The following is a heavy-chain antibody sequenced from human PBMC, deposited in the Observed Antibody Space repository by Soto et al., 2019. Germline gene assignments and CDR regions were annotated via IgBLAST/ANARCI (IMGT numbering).Heavy chain of an antibody. CDR3: ATHIPTTVVTPYYYYGMDV. Sequence: ASVKVSCKASGYTFTGYYMHWVRQAPGQGLEWMGWINPNSGGTNYAQKFQGRVTMTRDTSISTAYMELSRLRSDDTAVYYCATHIPTTVVTPYYYYGMDVWGQGTTVTVSS. V-gene: IGHV1-2*02. D-gene: IGHD4-17*01. J-gene: IGHJ6*02. CDR2: INPNSGGT. CDR1: GYTFTGYY.